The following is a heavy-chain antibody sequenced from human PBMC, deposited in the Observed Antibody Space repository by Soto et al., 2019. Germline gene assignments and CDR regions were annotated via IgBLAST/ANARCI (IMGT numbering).Heavy chain of an antibody. V-gene: IGHV3-15*07. CDR3: ATRNPHYYHGLFDY. J-gene: IGHJ4*02. Sequence: EVQLVESGGGLVKPGGSLRLSCAASGFTFSDAWLHWVRQAPGKGLEWVGRIKSISDGETTDYAAPLKGRFTISRDDSKKTLYLQMNSLITEDTGVYYCATRNPHYYHGLFDYWGPGTLVTVSS. CDR2: IKSISDGETT. D-gene: IGHD3-22*01. CDR1: GFTFSDAW.